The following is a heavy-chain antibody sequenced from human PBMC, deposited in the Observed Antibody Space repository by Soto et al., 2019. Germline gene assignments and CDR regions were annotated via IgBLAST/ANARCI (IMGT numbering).Heavy chain of an antibody. D-gene: IGHD3-22*01. CDR1: GYSFDGYW. CDR3: ARQIYDSDTGPNFQYSFDS. V-gene: IGHV5-10-1*01. J-gene: IGHJ4*02. CDR2: IDPSDSQT. Sequence: PGESLKISCKGSGYSFDGYWITWVRQKPGKGLEWMGRIDPSDSQTYYSPSFRGHVTISVTKSITTVFLQWSSLRASDTAMYYCARQIYDSDTGPNFQYSFDSWGQGTPVTVSS.